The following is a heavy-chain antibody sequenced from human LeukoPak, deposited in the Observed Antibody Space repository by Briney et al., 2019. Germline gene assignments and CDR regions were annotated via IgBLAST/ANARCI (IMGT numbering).Heavy chain of an antibody. CDR3: ARTLRGRLLDAFDI. CDR2: ISYDGSNK. CDR1: GFTFSSYA. J-gene: IGHJ3*02. D-gene: IGHD2-21*01. V-gene: IGHV3-30*04. Sequence: GGSLRLSCAASGFTFSSYAMHWVRQAPGKGLEWVAVISYDGSNKYYADSVKGRFTISRDNSKNTLYLQMNSLRAEDTAVYYCARTLRGRLLDAFDIWGQGTMVTVSS.